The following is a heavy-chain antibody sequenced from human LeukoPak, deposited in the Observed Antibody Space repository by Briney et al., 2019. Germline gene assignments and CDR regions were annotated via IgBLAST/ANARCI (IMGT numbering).Heavy chain of an antibody. CDR1: GYTFTDYY. CDR3: ARTYQNYFDS. Sequence: ASVKVSCKTSGYTFTDYYMHWVRQAPGRGLEWMGWIIPNNGGTNYAQKFQGRVTMTRDTSINTAFMEVRRLGSDDTAIYYCARTYQNYFDSWGQGTLVTVSA. CDR2: IIPNNGGT. V-gene: IGHV1-2*02. D-gene: IGHD2-2*01. J-gene: IGHJ4*02.